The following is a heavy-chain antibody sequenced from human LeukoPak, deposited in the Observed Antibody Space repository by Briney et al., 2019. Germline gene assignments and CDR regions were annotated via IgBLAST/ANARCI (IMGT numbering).Heavy chain of an antibody. D-gene: IGHD6-13*01. CDR1: GGSFSGYY. CDR3: ARATYSSSWFY. J-gene: IGHJ4*02. CDR2: INHSGST. V-gene: IGHV4-34*01. Sequence: SETLSLTCAVSGGSFSGYYWSWIRQPPGKGLEWIGEINHSGSTNYNPSLKSRVTISVDTSKNQFSLKLSSVTAADTAVYYCARATYSSSWFYWGEGTLVTVSS.